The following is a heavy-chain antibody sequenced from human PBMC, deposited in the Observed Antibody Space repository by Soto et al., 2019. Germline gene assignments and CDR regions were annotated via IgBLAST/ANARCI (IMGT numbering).Heavy chain of an antibody. CDR3: ARDRHLYYYGMDV. V-gene: IGHV4-59*01. CDR1: GGSISNYY. J-gene: IGHJ6*02. Sequence: SETLSLTCTVSGGSISNYYWSWIRQPPGKGLEWIGYIYYTGSTNYNPSLRSRVTISVDTSKNQYSLRLSSVTTADAAVYYCARDRHLYYYGMDVWGQGTTVTVSS. CDR2: IYYTGST.